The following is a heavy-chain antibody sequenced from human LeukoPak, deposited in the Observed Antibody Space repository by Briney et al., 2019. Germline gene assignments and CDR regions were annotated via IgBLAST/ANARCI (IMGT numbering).Heavy chain of an antibody. CDR3: SRRGSSWYFDY. D-gene: IGHD6-13*01. J-gene: IGHJ4*02. CDR2: INHSGST. V-gene: IGHV4-34*01. CDR1: GGSFSGYY. Sequence: PSETLSLTCAVYGGSFSGYYWSWIRQPPGKGLEWIGEINHSGSTYYNPSLKSRVTISVDTSKNQFSLKLSSVTAADTAVYYCSRRGSSWYFDYWGQGTLVTVSS.